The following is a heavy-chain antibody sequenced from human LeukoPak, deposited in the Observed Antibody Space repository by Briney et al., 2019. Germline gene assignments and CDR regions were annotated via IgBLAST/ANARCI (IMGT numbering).Heavy chain of an antibody. V-gene: IGHV3-21*01. D-gene: IGHD5-18*01. Sequence: GGSLRLSCAASGFTFSSYSMNWVRQAPGKGLEWVSSISSSSSYIYYADSVKGRFTISRDNAKNSLYLQMNSLRAEDTAVYYRARDRRYSYGYSDYWGQGTLVTVSS. CDR1: GFTFSSYS. CDR2: ISSSSSYI. CDR3: ARDRRYSYGYSDY. J-gene: IGHJ4*02.